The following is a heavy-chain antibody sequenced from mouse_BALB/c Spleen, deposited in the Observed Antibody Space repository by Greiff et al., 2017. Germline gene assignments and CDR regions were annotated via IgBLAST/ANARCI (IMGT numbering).Heavy chain of an antibody. D-gene: IGHD1-1*01. CDR1: GYTFTSYW. CDR2: INPSNGRT. V-gene: IGHV1S81*02. CDR3: ATLITTVVATDY. Sequence: QVQLQQPGAELVKPGASVKLSCKASGYTFTSYWMHWVKQRPGQGLEWIGEINPSNGRTNYNEKFKSKATLTVDKSSSTAYMQLSSLTSEDSAVYYCATLITTVVATDYWGQGTTRTVSS. J-gene: IGHJ2*01.